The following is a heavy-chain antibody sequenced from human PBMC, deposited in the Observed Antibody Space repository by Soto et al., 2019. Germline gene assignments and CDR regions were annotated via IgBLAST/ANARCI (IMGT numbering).Heavy chain of an antibody. CDR1: GFTFSSYA. CDR2: ISGSGGST. D-gene: IGHD2-2*02. CDR3: AKDLPNLGYCSRTSCYTSSGGFDY. V-gene: IGHV3-23*01. J-gene: IGHJ4*02. Sequence: GGSLRLSCAASGFTFSSYAMSWVRQAPGKGLEWVSAISGSGGSTYYADSVKGRFTISRDNSKNTLYLQMNSLRAEDTAVYYCAKDLPNLGYCSRTSCYTSSGGFDYWWQGTLVTVSS.